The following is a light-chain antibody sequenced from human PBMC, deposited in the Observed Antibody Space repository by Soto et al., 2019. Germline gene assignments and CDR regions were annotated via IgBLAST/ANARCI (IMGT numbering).Light chain of an antibody. CDR3: HQYNDWPPVT. Sequence: EIVMTQSPATLSVSPGERATLSCRASQSVSSNLAWYQQKPGQAPRLLIYRASTRATGIPARFSGSGSGTEFPLTISGLQSEDFAVYYCHQYNDWPPVTFGGGTKVEIK. V-gene: IGKV3-15*01. CDR2: RAS. CDR1: QSVSSN. J-gene: IGKJ4*01.